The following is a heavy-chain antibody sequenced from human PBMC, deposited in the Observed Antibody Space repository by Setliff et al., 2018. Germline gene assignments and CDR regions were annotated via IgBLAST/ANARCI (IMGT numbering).Heavy chain of an antibody. V-gene: IGHV1-18*01. CDR3: ARVSEAAAAGFDY. D-gene: IGHD6-13*01. CDR1: GYTFTSYA. Sequence: ASVKVSCKASGYTFTSYAISWVRQAPGQGLEWMGRIIPIFGTANYAQKFQGRVTMTTDTSTSTAYMELRSLRSDDTAVYYCARVSEAAAAGFDYWGQGTLVTVSS. J-gene: IGHJ4*02. CDR2: IIPIFGTA.